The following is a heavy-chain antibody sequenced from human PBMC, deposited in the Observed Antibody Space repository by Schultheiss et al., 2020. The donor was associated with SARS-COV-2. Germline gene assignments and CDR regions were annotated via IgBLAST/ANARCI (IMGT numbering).Heavy chain of an antibody. Sequence: ASVKVSCKASGYTFTSYDINWVRQATGQGLEWMGWMNPNSGNTGYAQKFQGRVTMTRNTSISTAYMELSSLRSEDTAVYYCARVAIPAASVNYGMDVWGQGTTVTVSS. CDR3: ARVAIPAASVNYGMDV. J-gene: IGHJ6*02. CDR2: MNPNSGNT. V-gene: IGHV1-8*01. D-gene: IGHD2-2*01. CDR1: GYTFTSYD.